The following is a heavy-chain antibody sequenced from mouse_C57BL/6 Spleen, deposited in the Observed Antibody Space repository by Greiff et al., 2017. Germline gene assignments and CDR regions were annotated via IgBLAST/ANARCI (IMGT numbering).Heavy chain of an antibody. J-gene: IGHJ1*03. V-gene: IGHV1-82*01. CDR3: ARERDGYWYFDV. CDR2: IYPGDGDT. D-gene: IGHD2-3*01. CDR1: GYAFSSSW. Sequence: QVQLQQSGPELVKPGASVKISCKASGYAFSSSWMNWVKQRPGKGLEWIGRIYPGDGDTNYNGKFKGKATLTADKSSSTAYMQLSSLTSEDSAVYFCARERDGYWYFDVWGTGTTVTVSS.